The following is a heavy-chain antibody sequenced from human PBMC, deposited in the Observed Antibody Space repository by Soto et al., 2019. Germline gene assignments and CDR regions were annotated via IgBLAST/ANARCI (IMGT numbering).Heavy chain of an antibody. D-gene: IGHD3-10*01. CDR3: ARDRGYYGMDV. J-gene: IGHJ6*02. Sequence: QVQLQESGPGLVKPSQTLSLTCTVSGGPISSGGYYWSWIRQHPGKSLDWIGYIYYSGSTYYNPSLQSRVTISVDTSKNQFSLKLSSVTAADTAVYYCARDRGYYGMDVWGQGTTVTVSS. CDR1: GGPISSGGYY. CDR2: IYYSGST. V-gene: IGHV4-31*03.